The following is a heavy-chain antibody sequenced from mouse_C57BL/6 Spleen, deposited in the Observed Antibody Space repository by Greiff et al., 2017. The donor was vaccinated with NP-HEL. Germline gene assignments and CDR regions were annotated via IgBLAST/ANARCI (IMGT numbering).Heavy chain of an antibody. CDR3: ARSDGSSFPHYFDY. CDR2: INPSTGGT. V-gene: IGHV1-42*01. Sequence: EVQLQQSGPELVKPGASVKISCKASGYSFTGYYMNWVKQSPEKSLEWIGEINPSTGGTTYNQKFKAKATLTVDKSSSTAYMQLKSLTSEDSAVYYCARSDGSSFPHYFDYWGQGTTLTVSS. D-gene: IGHD1-1*01. J-gene: IGHJ2*01. CDR1: GYSFTGYY.